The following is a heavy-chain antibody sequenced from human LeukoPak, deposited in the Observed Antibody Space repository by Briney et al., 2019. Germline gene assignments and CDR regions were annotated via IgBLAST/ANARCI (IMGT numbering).Heavy chain of an antibody. J-gene: IGHJ5*02. CDR3: ARHPASSWYRFGWFDP. D-gene: IGHD6-13*01. V-gene: IGHV4-4*07. CDR2: IYTSGST. CDR1: GGSISSYY. Sequence: SETLSLTCTVSGGSISSYYWSWIRQPAGKGLEWIGRIYTSGSTNYNPSLKSRVTMSVDTSKNQFSLKLSSVTAADTAVYYCARHPASSWYRFGWFDPWGQGTLVTASS.